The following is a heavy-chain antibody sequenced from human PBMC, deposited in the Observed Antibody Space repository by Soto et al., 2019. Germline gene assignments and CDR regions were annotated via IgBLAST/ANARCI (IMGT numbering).Heavy chain of an antibody. V-gene: IGHV1-24*01. CDR1: GYTLTELS. CDR2: FDPEDGET. Sequence: GASVKVSCKVSGYTLTELSMHWVRQAPGKGLEWMGGFDPEDGETIYAQKFQGRVTMTEDTSTDTAYMELSSLRSEDTAVYYCWGMSAAMGYYDAFDIWGQGTMVTVSS. D-gene: IGHD2-2*01. J-gene: IGHJ3*02. CDR3: WGMSAAMGYYDAFDI.